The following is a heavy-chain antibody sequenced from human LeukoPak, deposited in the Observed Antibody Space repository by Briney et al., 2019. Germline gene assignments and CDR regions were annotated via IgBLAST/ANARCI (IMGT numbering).Heavy chain of an antibody. D-gene: IGHD1-7*01. CDR2: IRQDGSEK. Sequence: PGGSLRLSCEASGSTFSTYWMSWVRQAPGKGLEWVANIRQDGSEKFYVDSVKDRFTISRDNAKNSLDLQMDSLRAEDTAIYYCASDDESNFKFDYWGQGALVIVSS. V-gene: IGHV3-7*01. CDR1: GSTFSTYW. CDR3: ASDDESNFKFDY. J-gene: IGHJ4*02.